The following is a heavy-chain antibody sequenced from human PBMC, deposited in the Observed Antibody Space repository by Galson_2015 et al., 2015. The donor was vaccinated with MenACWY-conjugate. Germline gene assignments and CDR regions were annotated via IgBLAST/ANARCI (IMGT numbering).Heavy chain of an antibody. CDR1: GGSVSSSSYY. D-gene: IGHD3-10*01. J-gene: IGHJ4*02. CDR3: ARHHYGSGSYYYDVIDY. CDR2: IYYSGST. V-gene: IGHV4-39*01. Sequence: SETLSLTCTVSGGSVSSSSYYWGWLRQPPGKGLEWIGSIYYSGSTNHNPSLKSRVTISVDTSKNRFSLKLSSVTAADTAVYYCARHHYGSGSYYYDVIDYWGQGTLVTASS.